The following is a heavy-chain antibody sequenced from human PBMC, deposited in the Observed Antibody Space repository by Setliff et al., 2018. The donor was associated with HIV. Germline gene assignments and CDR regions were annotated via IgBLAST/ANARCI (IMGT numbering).Heavy chain of an antibody. D-gene: IGHD3-9*01. V-gene: IGHV4-4*07. CDR2: IYTSGST. CDR3: ARVALLRYPEAFDI. J-gene: IGHJ3*02. CDR1: GGSISSYY. Sequence: NPSETLSLTCTVSGGSISSYYWSWIRQPAGKGLEWIGRIYTSGSTNYNPSLKSRVTMSVDTSKNQFSLKLSSVTAADTAMYYCARVALLRYPEAFDIWGQGTMVTVSS.